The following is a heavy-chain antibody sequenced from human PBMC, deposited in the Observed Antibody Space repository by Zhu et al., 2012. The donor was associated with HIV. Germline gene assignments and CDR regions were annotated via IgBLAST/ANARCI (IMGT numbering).Heavy chain of an antibody. CDR2: ITYSGNT. CDR3: AGARGWWGYYFDY. CDR1: GGSFSGYY. J-gene: IGHJ4*02. Sequence: QVQLQQWGAGLLKPSETLSLTCAVYGGSFSGYYWTWIRQSPGKGLEWIGEITYSGNTKYNPSLKSRVTISVDTSKNQFSLKLKSVTVADTAVYYCAGARGWWGYYFDYWGQGALVTVSS. V-gene: IGHV4-34*02. D-gene: IGHD3-3*01.